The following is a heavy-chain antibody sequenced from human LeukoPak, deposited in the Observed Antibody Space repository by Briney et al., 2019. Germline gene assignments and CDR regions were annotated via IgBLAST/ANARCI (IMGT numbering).Heavy chain of an antibody. CDR1: GFTFSSYA. J-gene: IGHJ3*02. Sequence: GGSLRLSCAASGFTFSSYAMHWVRQAPGKGLEWVAVISYDGSNKYYADSVKGRFTISRDNSKNTLYLQMNSLRAEDTAVYYCARDPDVYSSSWLGAFDIWGQGTMVTVSS. CDR3: ARDPDVYSSSWLGAFDI. CDR2: ISYDGSNK. D-gene: IGHD6-13*01. V-gene: IGHV3-30-3*01.